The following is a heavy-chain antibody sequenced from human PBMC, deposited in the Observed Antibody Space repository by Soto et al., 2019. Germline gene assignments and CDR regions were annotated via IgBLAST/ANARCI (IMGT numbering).Heavy chain of an antibody. CDR2: IYYSGTT. Sequence: SETLSLTCTVSGGSISSGGSYWSWIRQHPGKGLEWIGYIYYSGTTYYNPSLKSRVTISVGTSKNQFSLQLSSVTAADTAVYYCARLTPVYNWFDPWGQGTLVTVSS. CDR1: GGSISSGGSY. D-gene: IGHD3-16*01. CDR3: ARLTPVYNWFDP. V-gene: IGHV4-31*03. J-gene: IGHJ5*02.